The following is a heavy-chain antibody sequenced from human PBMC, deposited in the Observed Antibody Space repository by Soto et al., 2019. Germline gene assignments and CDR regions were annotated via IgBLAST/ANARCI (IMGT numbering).Heavy chain of an antibody. Sequence: SDTLSLTYTESGGSISNYSVNWIQQSTGKGLEWIGYIYSSGSTHYNPSLQNRVTISIDTSKNQVSLKVNSVTAADTAVYYCARDHPNSYGFYYFDYWGQGTPVTVS. V-gene: IGHV4-59*01. CDR1: GGSISNYS. CDR2: IYSSGST. D-gene: IGHD5-18*01. J-gene: IGHJ4*02. CDR3: ARDHPNSYGFYYFDY.